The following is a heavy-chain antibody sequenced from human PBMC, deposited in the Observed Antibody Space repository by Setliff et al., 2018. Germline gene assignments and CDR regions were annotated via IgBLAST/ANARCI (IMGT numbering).Heavy chain of an antibody. CDR2: IYSNGNT. V-gene: IGHV4-39*01. J-gene: IGHJ6*03. Sequence: LSLTCTVSGGSISSSNPYWGWIRQPPGMGLEWIGTIYSNGNTYYKSSLKSRLSISVDTSNNQFSLILRSVTAADTAVYYCARHKSNGSGSYPSLYMDVWGKGIMVTVSS. CDR3: ARHKSNGSGSYPSLYMDV. D-gene: IGHD3-10*01. CDR1: GGSISSSNPY.